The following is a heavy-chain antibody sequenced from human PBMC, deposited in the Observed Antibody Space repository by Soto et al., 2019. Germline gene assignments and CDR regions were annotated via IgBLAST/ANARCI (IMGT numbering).Heavy chain of an antibody. Sequence: QVQLVESGGGVVQPGRSLRLSCAASGFTFSSYAMHWVRQAPGKGLEWVAVISYDGSNKYYADSVKGRFTISRDNSKNTLYLQMNHLRAEDTAVYYCAKAARTDYGDYAPYYFDYWGQGTLVTVSS. CDR1: GFTFSSYA. D-gene: IGHD4-17*01. CDR3: AKAARTDYGDYAPYYFDY. V-gene: IGHV3-30-3*01. J-gene: IGHJ4*02. CDR2: ISYDGSNK.